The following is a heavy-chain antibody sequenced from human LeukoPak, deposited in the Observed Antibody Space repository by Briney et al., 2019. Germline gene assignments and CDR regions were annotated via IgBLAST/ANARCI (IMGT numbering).Heavy chain of an antibody. J-gene: IGHJ3*02. D-gene: IGHD5-24*01. Sequence: SVKVSCKASGYTFINNWMHWVRQAPGQGLEWMGGIIPIFGTANYAQKFQGRVTITADESTSTAYMELSSLRSEDTAVYYCATKSSGRDGYNWAVGAFDIWGQGTMVTVSS. CDR2: IIPIFGTA. CDR3: ATKSSGRDGYNWAVGAFDI. CDR1: GYTFINNW. V-gene: IGHV1-69*13.